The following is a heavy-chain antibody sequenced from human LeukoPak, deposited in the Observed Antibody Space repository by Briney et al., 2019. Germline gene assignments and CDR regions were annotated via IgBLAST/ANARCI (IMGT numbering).Heavy chain of an antibody. CDR2: IKQDGSEK. V-gene: IGHV3-7*03. CDR3: ARDQYDTWSRRGNFDS. Sequence: GVSLRLSCAASGFTFSSYWMSWVRQAPGKGLEWVANIKQDGSEKYYVDSVKGRFTISRDNAKNSLYLQMNSLRVEDTAVFYCARDQYDTWSRRGNFDSWGQGTLVIVSS. D-gene: IGHD3-3*01. J-gene: IGHJ4*02. CDR1: GFTFSSYW.